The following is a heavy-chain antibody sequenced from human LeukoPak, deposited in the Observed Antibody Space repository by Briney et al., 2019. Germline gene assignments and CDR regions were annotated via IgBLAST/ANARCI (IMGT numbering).Heavy chain of an antibody. Sequence: ASVKVSCKASGYTFTGYYMHWVRQAPGQGLEWMGWINPNSGGTNYAQKFQGRVTMTRDTSISTAYMELSRLRSDDTAVYYRARGSGPPWNYFDYWGQGTLVTVSS. J-gene: IGHJ4*02. CDR2: INPNSGGT. V-gene: IGHV1-2*02. CDR1: GYTFTGYY. CDR3: ARGSGPPWNYFDY. D-gene: IGHD3-10*01.